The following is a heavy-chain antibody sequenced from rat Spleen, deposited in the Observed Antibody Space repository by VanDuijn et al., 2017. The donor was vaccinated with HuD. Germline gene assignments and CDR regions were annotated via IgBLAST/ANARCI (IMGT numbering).Heavy chain of an antibody. CDR1: GFSLTSNS. J-gene: IGHJ4*01. D-gene: IGHD1-12*02. V-gene: IGHV2-1*01. CDR2: IWGDGST. CDR3: ARDVANYYGGTYGVMAA. Sequence: QVQLKESGPGLVQPSQTLSLTCTVSGFSLTSNSVSWVRQPPGKGLDWMGVIWGDGSTDFNSALKSRLSINRDTSKSQVFLKMNSLQTEDTATYYCARDVANYYGGTYGVMAAWGQGASVTVSS.